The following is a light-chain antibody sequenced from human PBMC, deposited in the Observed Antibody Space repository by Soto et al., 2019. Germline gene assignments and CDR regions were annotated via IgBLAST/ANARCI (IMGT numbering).Light chain of an antibody. CDR3: QQYTNWPTWT. J-gene: IGKJ1*01. Sequence: RVMTQSPATLSVSPLEIADLSRRASQSISSNLAWYQQKPGQAPRLLIYDASTRATGIPARFSGSGSGTEFTLSISRLQSEDFAVYYCQQYTNWPTWTFGQGTKVDI. CDR2: DAS. CDR1: QSISSN. V-gene: IGKV3-15*01.